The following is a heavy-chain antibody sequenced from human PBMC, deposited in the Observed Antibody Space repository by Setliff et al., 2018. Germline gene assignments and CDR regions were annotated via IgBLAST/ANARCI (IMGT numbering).Heavy chain of an antibody. CDR3: VRHIIIRSPTTSNAFDI. V-gene: IGHV4-59*08. J-gene: IGHJ3*02. D-gene: IGHD3-3*01. CDR2: IFYSGST. Sequence: ETLPLTCTVSGGSMSNYYWSWIRQPPGRGMEWIGYIFYSGSTSYIPSLKSRVSISIDTSKNQFSLKLSSVTAADTAVYYCVRHIIIRSPTTSNAFDIW. CDR1: GGSMSNYY.